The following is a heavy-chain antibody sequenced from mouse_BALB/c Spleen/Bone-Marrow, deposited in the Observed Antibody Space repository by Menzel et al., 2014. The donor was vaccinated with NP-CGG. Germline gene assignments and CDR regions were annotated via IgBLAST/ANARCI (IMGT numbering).Heavy chain of an antibody. CDR2: INPNNGGT. D-gene: IGHD1-2*01. J-gene: IGHJ4*01. CDR3: ARKDYGYNYVMDY. V-gene: IGHV1-18*01. Sequence: VQLQQPGPELVKPGASVKISCKTPGYTFTEYTMHWVKQSHGKSLEWIGGINPNNGGTIYNQKFKGKATLTVDKSSSTAYMELRSLTSEDSAVYYCARKDYGYNYVMDYWGQGTSVTVSS. CDR1: GYTFTEYT.